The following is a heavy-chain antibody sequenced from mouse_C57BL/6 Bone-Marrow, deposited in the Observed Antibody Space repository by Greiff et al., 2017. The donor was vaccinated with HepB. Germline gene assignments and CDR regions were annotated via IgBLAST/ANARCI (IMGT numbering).Heavy chain of an antibody. J-gene: IGHJ4*01. CDR2: INPSNGGT. Sequence: QVQLKQPGTELVKPGASVKLSCKASGYTFTSYWMHWVKQRPGQGLEWIGNINPSNGGTNYNEKFKSKATLTVDKSSSTAYMQLSSLTSEDSAVYYCARVPYYYGSSLYAMDYWGQGTSVTVSS. D-gene: IGHD1-1*01. CDR1: GYTFTSYW. CDR3: ARVPYYYGSSLYAMDY. V-gene: IGHV1-53*01.